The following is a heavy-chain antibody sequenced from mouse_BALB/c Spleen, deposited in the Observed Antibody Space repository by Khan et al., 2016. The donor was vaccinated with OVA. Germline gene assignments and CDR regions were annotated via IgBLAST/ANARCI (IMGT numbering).Heavy chain of an antibody. CDR3: ARSFFYGDYFDQ. J-gene: IGHJ2*01. D-gene: IGHD1-1*01. V-gene: IGHV5-17*02. CDR2: ISGDSNTI. CDR1: GFTFSNFG. Sequence: EVELVESGGGLVQPGGSRKLSCVASGFTFSNFGMHWVRQAPEKGLEWVAYISGDSNTIYSTDTVKGRFTISRDNPTNTLFLQLTSLGSDDSAMYYCARSFFYGDYFDQWGQGTTLTVSS.